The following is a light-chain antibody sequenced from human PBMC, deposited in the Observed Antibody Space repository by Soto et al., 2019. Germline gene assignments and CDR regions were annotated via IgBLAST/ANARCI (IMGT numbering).Light chain of an antibody. CDR2: DAS. CDR3: QQYNTYWT. V-gene: IGKV1-5*01. Sequence: DIQMTQSPSTLSASVGDRVAITCRASQSISTWLAWYQQKPGKAPKLLIYDASSLESGVPSGFSGSGSGTEFTLTISGLQPDDSATYYCQQYNTYWTFGQGTKVDIK. CDR1: QSISTW. J-gene: IGKJ1*01.